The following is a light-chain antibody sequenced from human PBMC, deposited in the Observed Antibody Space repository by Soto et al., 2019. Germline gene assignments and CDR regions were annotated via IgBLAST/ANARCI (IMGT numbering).Light chain of an antibody. CDR2: GAS. V-gene: IGKV3-20*01. CDR3: HQYGSSPQT. Sequence: EIVLTQSPGTLSLSPGERATLACRASQSVSSSYLAWYQQKPGQAPRLLIYGASSRATGIPDRFSGSGSGTDFTLTISRMEPEDFAVYYCHQYGSSPQTFGQWTRREIK. CDR1: QSVSSSY. J-gene: IGKJ5*01.